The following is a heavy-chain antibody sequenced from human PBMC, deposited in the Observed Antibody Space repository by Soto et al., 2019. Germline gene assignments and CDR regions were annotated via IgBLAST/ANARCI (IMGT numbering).Heavy chain of an antibody. CDR2: ISGSGGST. V-gene: IGHV3-23*01. CDR3: AKDAYYYDSSFWFDP. CDR1: GFTFSSYA. Sequence: GGSLRLSCAASGFTFSSYAMSWVRQAPGKGLEWVSAISGSGGSTYYADSVKGRFTTSRDNSKNTLYLQMNSLGAEDTAVYYCAKDAYYYDSSFWFDPWGQGTLVTVSS. D-gene: IGHD3-22*01. J-gene: IGHJ5*02.